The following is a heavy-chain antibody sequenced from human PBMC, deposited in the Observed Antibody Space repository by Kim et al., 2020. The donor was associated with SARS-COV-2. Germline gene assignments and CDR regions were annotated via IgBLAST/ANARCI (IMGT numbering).Heavy chain of an antibody. D-gene: IGHD3-10*01. Sequence: GGSLRLSCAASGFTFSSYWMHWVRQAPGKGLVWVSRINSDGSSTSYADSVKGRFTISRDNAKNTLYLQMNSLRAEDTAVYYCARETRPPWFGAPYYGMDVWGQGTTVTVSS. CDR2: INSDGSST. J-gene: IGHJ6*02. CDR1: GFTFSSYW. CDR3: ARETRPPWFGAPYYGMDV. V-gene: IGHV3-74*01.